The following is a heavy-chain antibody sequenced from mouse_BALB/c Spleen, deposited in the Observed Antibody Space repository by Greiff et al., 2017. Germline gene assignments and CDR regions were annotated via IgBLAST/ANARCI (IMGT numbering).Heavy chain of an antibody. CDR1: GYAFTNYL. J-gene: IGHJ4*01. CDR3: ARRDRYAMDY. CDR2: INPGSGGT. V-gene: IGHV1-54*01. D-gene: IGHD2-14*01. Sequence: VQLQQSGAELVRPGTSVKVSCKASGYAFTNYLIEWVKQRPGQGLEWIGVINPGSGGTNYNEKFKGKATLTADTSSSTAYMQLSSLTSDDSAVYFCARRDRYAMDYWGQGTSVTVSA.